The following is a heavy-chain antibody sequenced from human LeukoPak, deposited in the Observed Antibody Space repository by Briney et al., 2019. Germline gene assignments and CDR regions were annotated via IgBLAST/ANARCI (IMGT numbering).Heavy chain of an antibody. CDR1: GFTFSSYS. CDR3: ATIAAAVGGFDC. Sequence: GGSLRLSCAASGFTFSSYSMNWVRQAPGRGLEWVSSISSSSSYIYYADSVKGRFTISRDNAKNSLYLQMNSLRAEDTAVYYCATIAAAVGGFDCWGQGTLVTVSS. J-gene: IGHJ4*02. D-gene: IGHD6-13*01. V-gene: IGHV3-21*01. CDR2: ISSSSSYI.